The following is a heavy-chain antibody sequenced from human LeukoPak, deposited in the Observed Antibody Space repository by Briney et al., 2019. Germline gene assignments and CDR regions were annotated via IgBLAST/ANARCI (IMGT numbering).Heavy chain of an antibody. CDR3: AKDHYSSGPSNLDY. CDR2: ISYDGSNK. V-gene: IGHV3-30*18. D-gene: IGHD6-19*01. Sequence: GGSLRLSCAASGFTFSSYGMHWVRQAPGKGLEWVAVISYDGSNKYYADSVKGRFTISRDNSKNTLYLQMNSLRAEDTAVYYCAKDHYSSGPSNLDYWGQGTLVTVSS. J-gene: IGHJ4*02. CDR1: GFTFSSYG.